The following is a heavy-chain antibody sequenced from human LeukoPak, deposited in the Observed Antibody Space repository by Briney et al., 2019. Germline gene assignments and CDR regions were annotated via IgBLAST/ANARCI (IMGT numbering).Heavy chain of an antibody. CDR2: MNPNSANT. Sequence: ASVKVSCKASGYTFTSYDINWVRQATGQGLEWMGWMNPNSANTGYAQKFQGRVSMTRDTSISTAHMELSSLRSDDTAVYYCARGGALQPYWGQGTLVTVSS. CDR3: ARGGALQPY. J-gene: IGHJ4*02. CDR1: GYTFTSYD. D-gene: IGHD5-24*01. V-gene: IGHV1-8*01.